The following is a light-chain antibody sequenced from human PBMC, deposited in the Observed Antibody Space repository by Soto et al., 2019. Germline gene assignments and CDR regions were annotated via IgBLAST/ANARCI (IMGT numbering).Light chain of an antibody. CDR1: SSDVGGYKY. J-gene: IGLJ1*01. CDR2: DIR. CDR3: SSYTSSSTLV. V-gene: IGLV2-14*03. Sequence: QSALTQPASVSGSPGQSITISCTGTSSDVGGYKYVSWYQQHPGKAPKLMIYDIRNRPSGVSNRFSGSKSGNTASLTISGLQADEEADYYCSSYTSSSTLVFGTGTKVTVL.